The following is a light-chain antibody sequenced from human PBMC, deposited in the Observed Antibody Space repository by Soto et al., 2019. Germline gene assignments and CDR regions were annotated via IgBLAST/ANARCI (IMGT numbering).Light chain of an antibody. CDR1: QSLLHSNGYNY. V-gene: IGKV2-28*01. CDR2: LGS. CDR3: MQSLQSPWT. J-gene: IGKJ2*01. Sequence: DIVMTPSPLSLPVTPGDPASSSCRSSQSLLHSNGYNYLDWYLQKPVQSPQLLIYLGSNRASGVPDRFSGSGSGTDFTLTISRVEAEDVGVYYCMQSLQSPWTFGQGTKLEIK.